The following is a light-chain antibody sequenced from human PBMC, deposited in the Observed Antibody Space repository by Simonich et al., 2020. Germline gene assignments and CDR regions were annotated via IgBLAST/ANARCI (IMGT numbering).Light chain of an antibody. V-gene: IGLV2-23*01. Sequence: QSALTQPASVSGSPGQSITISCPGTSSDVGSYNLVSWYQQHPGKAPKLMIYEGSKRPSGVSTRFSGSKSGNTASLTISGLQAEDEADYYCCSYAGSSTSVVFGGGTKLTVL. J-gene: IGLJ2*01. CDR2: EGS. CDR1: SSDVGSYNL. CDR3: CSYAGSSTSVV.